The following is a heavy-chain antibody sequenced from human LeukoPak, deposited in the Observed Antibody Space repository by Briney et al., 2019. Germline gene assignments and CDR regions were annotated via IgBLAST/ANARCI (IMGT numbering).Heavy chain of an antibody. D-gene: IGHD5-18*01. CDR2: ISSSGSTI. CDR3: ARDRGYSYAHPLDY. V-gene: IGHV3-11*04. CDR1: GFTFSDYY. Sequence: GSLRLSCAASGFTFSDYYMSWLRQAPGKGLEWVSYISSSGSTIYYADSVKGRFTISRDNAKNSLYLQMNSLRAEDTAVYYCARDRGYSYAHPLDYWGQGTLVTVSS. J-gene: IGHJ4*02.